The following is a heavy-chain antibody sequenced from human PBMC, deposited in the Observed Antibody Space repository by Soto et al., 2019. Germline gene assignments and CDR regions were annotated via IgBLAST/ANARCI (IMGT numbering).Heavy chain of an antibody. CDR2: ISYDGSNK. D-gene: IGHD1-26*01. CDR3: AKDHXEGGSRWELSRGDAFDI. CDR1: GFTFSGYG. Sequence: PGGSLRLSCAASGFTFSGYGMHWVRQAPGKGLEWVAVISYDGSNKYYADSVKGRFTISRDNSKNTLYLQMNSLRAEDTAVYYCAKDHXEGGSRWELSRGDAFDIWGQGTMVTVSS. V-gene: IGHV3-30*18. J-gene: IGHJ3*02.